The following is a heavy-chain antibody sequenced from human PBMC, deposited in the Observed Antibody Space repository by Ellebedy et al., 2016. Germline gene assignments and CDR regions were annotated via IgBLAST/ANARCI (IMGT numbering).Heavy chain of an antibody. D-gene: IGHD5-12*01. V-gene: IGHV3-74*01. CDR1: EFRFGNYA. CDR3: ARGLLGDSPGLDV. CDR2: LNRDASIT. J-gene: IGHJ6*02. Sequence: GGSLRLSXEASEFRFGNYAMSWVRQTPGKGLVWVSRLNRDASITKYADSVEGRFTISRDNAKNTVYLQMNSLRPDDTAVYYCARGLLGDSPGLDVWGQGTAVTVSS.